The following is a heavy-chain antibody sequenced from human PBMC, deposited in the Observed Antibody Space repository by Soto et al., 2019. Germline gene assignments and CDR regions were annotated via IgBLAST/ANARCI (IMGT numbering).Heavy chain of an antibody. D-gene: IGHD2-15*01. CDR1: GGAFIHFA. CDR2: IIPIFGAT. J-gene: IGHJ4*02. Sequence: GASVKVSCKASGGAFIHFAVSWVRQAPGQGLEWMGGIIPIFGATNYARKFQGRVTITADDSTTTAYMEISSLSSEDTAVYYCATSPPYCNDGTCYSLGPNFDYWGQGTLVTVSS. CDR3: ATSPPYCNDGTCYSLGPNFDY. V-gene: IGHV1-69*13.